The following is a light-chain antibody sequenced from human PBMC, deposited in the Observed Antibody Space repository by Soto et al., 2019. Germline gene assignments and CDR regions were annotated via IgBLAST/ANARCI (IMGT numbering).Light chain of an antibody. CDR1: QSVSSSY. V-gene: IGKV3-20*01. CDR2: GAS. J-gene: IGKJ1*01. CDR3: QHFGSSRWT. Sequence: EIVLTQSPGTLSASPGERATLSCRASQSVSSSYVAWYQQKPGQAPRLLIYGASSRATGIPDRISGSGSGTDFTLSISRLEPEDFAVYYCQHFGSSRWTFGQGTKVEIK.